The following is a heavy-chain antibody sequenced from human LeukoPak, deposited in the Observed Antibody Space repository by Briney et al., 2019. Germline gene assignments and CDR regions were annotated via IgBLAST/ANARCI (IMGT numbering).Heavy chain of an antibody. Sequence: PSQTLSLTCTVSGGSISSGDYYWSWIRQPPGKGLEWIGYIYYSGSTYYNPSLKSRVTISVDTSKNQFSLKLSSVTAADTAVYYCARARPDYDILTGYLDPQYYSMDVWGQGTTVTVSS. CDR2: IYYSGST. CDR3: ARARPDYDILTGYLDPQYYSMDV. J-gene: IGHJ6*02. CDR1: GGSISSGDYY. D-gene: IGHD3-9*01. V-gene: IGHV4-30-4*01.